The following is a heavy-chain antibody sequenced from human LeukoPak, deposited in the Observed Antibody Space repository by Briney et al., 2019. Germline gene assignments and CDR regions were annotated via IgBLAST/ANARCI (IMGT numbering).Heavy chain of an antibody. J-gene: IGHJ3*02. Sequence: GGSLRLSCAASGFTFSTYEMNWVRQAPGKGLEWVSSISSSSIYIYYADSLKGRFTISRDNAKNSLYLQMNSLRAEDTAVYYCARGRDGYNLVDAFDIWGQGIMVTVSS. CDR3: ARGRDGYNLVDAFDI. CDR2: ISSSSIYI. CDR1: GFTFSTYE. D-gene: IGHD5-24*01. V-gene: IGHV3-21*01.